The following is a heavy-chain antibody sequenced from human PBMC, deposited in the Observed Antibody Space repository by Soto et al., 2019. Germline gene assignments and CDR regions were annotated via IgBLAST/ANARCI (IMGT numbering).Heavy chain of an antibody. CDR3: AGGTFGSGADNDY. V-gene: IGHV3-74*01. J-gene: IGHJ4*02. CDR1: GFTLSGSW. Sequence: EVQLVESGGGLVQPGGCLRLPCASSGFTLSGSWMHWVRQAPGKGLVWVSRINGDGSGTSYADFVKGRFTISRDDAKNTLFLQVDGLRAEDTAVYYCAGGTFGSGADNDYWGQGTLVTVSS. CDR2: INGDGSGT. D-gene: IGHD3-10*01.